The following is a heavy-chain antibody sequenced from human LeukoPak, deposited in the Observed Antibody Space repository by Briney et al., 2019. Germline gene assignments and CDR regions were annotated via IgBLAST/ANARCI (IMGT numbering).Heavy chain of an antibody. CDR1: GFTFSSYW. CDR2: IRQDGSQK. CDR3: ARDIGGRGWFDP. Sequence: GGSLRLSCAASGFTFSSYWMSWVRQAPGKGLEWVATIRQDGSQKYYVDSVKGRFTISRDNAKNSLFLQMNSLRAEDTAVYYCARDIGGRGWFDPWGQGTLVTVSS. V-gene: IGHV3-7*01. D-gene: IGHD3-10*01. J-gene: IGHJ5*02.